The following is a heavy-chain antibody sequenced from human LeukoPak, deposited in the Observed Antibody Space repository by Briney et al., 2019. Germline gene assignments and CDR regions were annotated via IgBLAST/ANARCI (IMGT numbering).Heavy chain of an antibody. CDR3: AELGITMIGGV. CDR1: GFTFSSYG. J-gene: IGHJ6*04. V-gene: IGHV3-23*01. D-gene: IGHD3-10*02. CDR2: ISGSGGST. Sequence: GGSLRLSCAASGFTFSSYGMSWVRQAPGKGLEWASAISGSGGSTYYADSVKGRFTISRDNAKNSLYLQMNSLRAEDTAVYYCAELGITMIGGVWGKGTTVTISS.